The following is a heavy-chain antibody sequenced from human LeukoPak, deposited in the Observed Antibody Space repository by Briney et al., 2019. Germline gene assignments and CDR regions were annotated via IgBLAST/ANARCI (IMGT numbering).Heavy chain of an antibody. D-gene: IGHD3-10*01. V-gene: IGHV3-23*01. CDR2: ISGSGRST. CDR1: RFTFSSYV. J-gene: IGHJ6*02. Sequence: GGSLRLSCAASRFTFSSYVMGWVRQAPGKGLECVSAISGSGRSTYYADSVKGRFTISKEDSKNTLYLQMNILRAEDTAIYYCARVSGNIQIWPQPFGDGMDVWGQGTTVTVSS. CDR3: ARVSGNIQIWPQPFGDGMDV.